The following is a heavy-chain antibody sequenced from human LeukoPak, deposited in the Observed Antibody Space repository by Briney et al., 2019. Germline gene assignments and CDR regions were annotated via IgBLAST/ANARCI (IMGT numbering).Heavy chain of an antibody. CDR1: GYTFTCYY. CDR2: INPNSGGT. V-gene: IGHV1-2*06. D-gene: IGHD5-18*01. J-gene: IGHJ4*02. Sequence: ASVKVSCKASGYTFTCYYMHWVRQAPGQGLEWMGRINPNSGGTNYAQKFQGRVTMTRDTSISTPYMELSRLRSDDTAVYYCARGPQVDTAMGTGYYWGQGTLVTVSS. CDR3: ARGPQVDTAMGTGYY.